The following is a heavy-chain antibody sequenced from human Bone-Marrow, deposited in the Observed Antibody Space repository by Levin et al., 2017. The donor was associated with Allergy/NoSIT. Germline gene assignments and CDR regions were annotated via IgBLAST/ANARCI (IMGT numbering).Heavy chain of an antibody. CDR1: GFTFSSHW. V-gene: IGHV3-7*01. J-gene: IGHJ3*02. CDR3: ARHKTIFGVVIMGAFDS. D-gene: IGHD3-3*01. CDR2: LNQDGSEK. Sequence: GGSLRLSCAASGFTFSSHWMSWVRQAPEKGLEWVANLNQDGSEKNYVDSVKGRLTISRDNAKNSLSLQMNSLRPEDTAVYYCARHKTIFGVVIMGAFDSWGQGTVVTVSS.